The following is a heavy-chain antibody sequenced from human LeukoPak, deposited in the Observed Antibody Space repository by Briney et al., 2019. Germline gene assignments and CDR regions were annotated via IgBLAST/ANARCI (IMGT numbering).Heavy chain of an antibody. D-gene: IGHD2-21*02. CDR3: AKDLAYCGGNCYSGFDY. V-gene: IGHV3-23*01. CDR1: EFTFSSYA. CDR2: ISGSGGST. Sequence: GGSLRLSCAASEFTFSSYAMSWVRQAPGKGLEWVSVISGSGGSTYYADSAKGRFTISRDNSKNTLYLQMNSLRAEDTAVYYCAKDLAYCGGNCYSGFDYWGQGTLVTVSS. J-gene: IGHJ4*02.